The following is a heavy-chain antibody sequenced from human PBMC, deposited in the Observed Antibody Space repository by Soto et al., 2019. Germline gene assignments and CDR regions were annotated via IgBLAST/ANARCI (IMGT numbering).Heavy chain of an antibody. CDR2: IIPMFGTA. Sequence: QVQLVQSGAEVKKPGSTVRVSCKASGGTFNTYTITWVRQAPGQGLEWMGGIIPMFGTANYAQKFQGRVTITADGSTSPGYMEVSSLRAEDTAGYYCARNRNYGDHYSYDMDVWGQGTTVTVSS. D-gene: IGHD4-17*01. CDR3: ARNRNYGDHYSYDMDV. J-gene: IGHJ6*02. V-gene: IGHV1-69*12. CDR1: GGTFNTYT.